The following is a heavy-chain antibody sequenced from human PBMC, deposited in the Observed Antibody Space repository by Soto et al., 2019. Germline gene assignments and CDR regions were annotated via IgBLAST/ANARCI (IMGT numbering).Heavy chain of an antibody. CDR1: GFTFSSFG. V-gene: IGHV3-30*03. J-gene: IGHJ4*02. D-gene: IGHD6-19*01. CDR2: ISYDGSDK. CDR3: ATVKYSSGWGY. Sequence: QVQLVESGGGVVQPGRSLRLSCAASGFTFSSFGMHWVRQAPGKGLEWVALISYDGSDKYYTDSVKGRFTISRDNSKNTVYLQMNSLRGEDTAVYHCATVKYSSGWGYWGQGTLVTVSS.